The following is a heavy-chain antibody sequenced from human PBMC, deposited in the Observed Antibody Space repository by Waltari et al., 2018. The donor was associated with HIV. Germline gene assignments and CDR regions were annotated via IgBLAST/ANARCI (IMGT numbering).Heavy chain of an antibody. CDR1: GFPFSGYE. CDR2: MRSDGSSK. J-gene: IGHJ6*02. CDR3: AKNGATLTTSSYYYYYGMDV. Sequence: QVQLVESGGGVVQPGGSLRLSCGASGFPFSGYELHWARQAPGKGLEWVTYMRSDGSSKNYADSVKGRFTISRDNSKNTVYLQMNSLRPEDTAVYFCAKNGATLTTSSYYYYYGMDVWGQGTTVTVSS. V-gene: IGHV3-30*02. D-gene: IGHD4-4*01.